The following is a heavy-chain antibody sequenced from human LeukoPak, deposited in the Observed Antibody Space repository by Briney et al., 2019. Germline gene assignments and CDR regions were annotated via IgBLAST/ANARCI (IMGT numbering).Heavy chain of an antibody. D-gene: IGHD6-13*01. CDR3: AREPTYSSSWYTSCDY. J-gene: IGHJ4*02. CDR1: GFNFNNYN. Sequence: GGSLRLSCAASGFNFNNYNMNWVRQAPGKGLEWVSYITLSSSSIYYADSVKGRFTISRDNAKNSLYLQMNSLRAEDTAVYYCAREPTYSSSWYTSCDYWGQGTLVTVSS. V-gene: IGHV3-48*01. CDR2: ITLSSSSI.